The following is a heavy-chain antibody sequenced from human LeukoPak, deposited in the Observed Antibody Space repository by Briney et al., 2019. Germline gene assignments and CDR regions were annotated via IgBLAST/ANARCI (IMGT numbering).Heavy chain of an antibody. V-gene: IGHV1-18*01. J-gene: IGHJ1*01. D-gene: IGHD1-26*01. CDR3: ARGSGSVWELLRYFQH. Sequence: GASVKVSCKASGYTFTSYGINWVRQAPGQGLEWMGWINSYNGNTNYAQKLQGRVTMTTDTSTSTAYMELRSLRSDDTAVYYCARGSGSVWELLRYFQHWGQGTLVTVSS. CDR2: INSYNGNT. CDR1: GYTFTSYG.